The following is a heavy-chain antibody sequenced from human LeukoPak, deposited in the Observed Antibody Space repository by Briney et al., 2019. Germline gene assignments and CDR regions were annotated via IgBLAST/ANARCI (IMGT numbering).Heavy chain of an antibody. CDR2: LCGSGGST. V-gene: IGHV3-23*01. J-gene: IGHJ3*02. D-gene: IGHD4-11*01. CDR1: GFTFSSYA. CDR3: AKGRGTVTTVRDASDI. Sequence: GGPLRHSCAASGFTFSSYAVSWDGPAPGKGLEWGSALCGSGGSTYYADSVKGRFTTSRDNSTNTLYLQMYSLRAQGTAVYYCAKGRGTVTTVRDASDIWGQGSMVTLSS.